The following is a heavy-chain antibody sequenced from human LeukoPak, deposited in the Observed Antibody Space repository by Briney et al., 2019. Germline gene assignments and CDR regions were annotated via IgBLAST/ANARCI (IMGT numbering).Heavy chain of an antibody. CDR1: GGSISSSSFY. CDR2: VYYSGIT. CDR3: ARTSDYGDYIGCFDY. Sequence: SETLSLTCTVSGGSISSSSFYWGWIRQPPGKGLEWIGSVYYSGITYYSPSLKSRVTIPVDTSKNQFSLELSSVTAADTAVYYCARTSDYGDYIGCFDYWGQGTLVTVSS. J-gene: IGHJ4*02. V-gene: IGHV4-39*01. D-gene: IGHD4-17*01.